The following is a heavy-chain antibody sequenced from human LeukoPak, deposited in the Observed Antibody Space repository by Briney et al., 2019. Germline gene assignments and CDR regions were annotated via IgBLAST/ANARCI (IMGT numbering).Heavy chain of an antibody. J-gene: IGHJ6*02. CDR3: AASPRGQLYYYYGMDV. Sequence: PGGSLRLSCAASGFTFSSYAMSWVRQAPGKGLEWVSAISGSGGSTYYADSVKGRFTISRDNSKNTLYLQMNSLRAEDTAVYYCAASPRGQLYYYYGMDVWGQGTTVTVSS. D-gene: IGHD3-10*01. V-gene: IGHV3-23*01. CDR1: GFTFSSYA. CDR2: ISGSGGST.